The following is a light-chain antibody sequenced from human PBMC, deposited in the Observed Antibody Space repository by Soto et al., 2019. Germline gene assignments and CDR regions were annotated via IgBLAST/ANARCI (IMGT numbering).Light chain of an antibody. J-gene: IGLJ2*01. Sequence: QSVLTQPPSASGYPGQSVTISCTGTSSDVGGYNYVSWYQQHPGKAPKLMIYEVSKWPSGVPDRFSGSKSGNTASLTVSGLQAEDEADYYCSSYAGSNTVFGGGTKLTVL. CDR2: EVS. CDR3: SSYAGSNTV. CDR1: SSDVGGYNY. V-gene: IGLV2-8*01.